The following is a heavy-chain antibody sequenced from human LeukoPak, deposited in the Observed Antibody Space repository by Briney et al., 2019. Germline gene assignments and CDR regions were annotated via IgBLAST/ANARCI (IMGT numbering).Heavy chain of an antibody. CDR1: GFTFSTYP. V-gene: IGHV3-30*04. CDR3: ARGLGYCSSTSCQIDY. CDR2: ISSDRSNK. D-gene: IGHD2-2*01. J-gene: IGHJ4*02. Sequence: GSLRLSCAAPGFTFSTYPMHWVRQAPGQGLEWVAVISSDRSNKYYADSVKGRLTISRDNSKNTVYLQMNSLRAEDTAVYYCARGLGYCSSTSCQIDYWGQGTLVTVSS.